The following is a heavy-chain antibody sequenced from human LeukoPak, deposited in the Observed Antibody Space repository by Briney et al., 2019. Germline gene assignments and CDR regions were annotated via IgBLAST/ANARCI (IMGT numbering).Heavy chain of an antibody. CDR3: ARDSSGWYDYGMDV. CDR2: IYYSGST. Sequence: SETLSLTCTVSGGSISSSSYYWGWIRQPPGKGLEWIGSIYYSGSTYYNPSLKSRVTISVDTSKNQFSLKLSSVTAADTAVYYCARDSSGWYDYGMDVWGQGTTVTVSS. D-gene: IGHD6-19*01. J-gene: IGHJ6*02. V-gene: IGHV4-39*07. CDR1: GGSISSSSYY.